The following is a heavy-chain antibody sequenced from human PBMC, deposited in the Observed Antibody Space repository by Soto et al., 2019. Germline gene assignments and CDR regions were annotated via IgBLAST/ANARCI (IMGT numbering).Heavy chain of an antibody. CDR2: INWNSGSI. J-gene: IGHJ4*02. D-gene: IGHD6-13*01. Sequence: GGSLRLSCAASGFTFDDYAMHWVRQVPGKGLEWVSGINWNSGSIGYADSVKGRFAISRDNAKNSLHLQMNSLRAEDTAFYYCVKDESINWYSGHFRHWGQRHLVPV. CDR1: GFTFDDYA. CDR3: VKDESINWYSGHFRH. V-gene: IGHV3-9*01.